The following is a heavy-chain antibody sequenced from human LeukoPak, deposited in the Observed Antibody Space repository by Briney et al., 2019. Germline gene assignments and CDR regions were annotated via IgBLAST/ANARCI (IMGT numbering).Heavy chain of an antibody. J-gene: IGHJ4*02. D-gene: IGHD3-16*01. Sequence: PGGSLRLSCAASGFIFSSYAMHWVRQAPGKGLEWVAVISYDGSNKYYADSVKGRFTISRDNSKNTLYLQMNSLRAEDTAVYYCARPNTLYDYVWGSYCAYWGQGTLVTVSS. V-gene: IGHV3-30-3*01. CDR1: GFIFSSYA. CDR2: ISYDGSNK. CDR3: ARPNTLYDYVWGSYCAY.